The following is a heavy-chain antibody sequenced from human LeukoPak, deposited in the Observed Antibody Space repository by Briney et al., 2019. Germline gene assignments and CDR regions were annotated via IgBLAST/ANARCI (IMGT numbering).Heavy chain of an antibody. Sequence: SETLSLTCAVYGGSFSGYYWSWIRQPPGKGLEWIGEINHSRTTNYNPSLKSRVTISVDMSKNQFSLKLSSVTAADTAVYYCARLLMGSSWYGWGASNWFDPWGQGTLVTVSS. CDR3: ARLLMGSSWYGWGASNWFDP. CDR2: INHSRTT. D-gene: IGHD6-13*01. CDR1: GGSFSGYY. J-gene: IGHJ5*02. V-gene: IGHV4-34*01.